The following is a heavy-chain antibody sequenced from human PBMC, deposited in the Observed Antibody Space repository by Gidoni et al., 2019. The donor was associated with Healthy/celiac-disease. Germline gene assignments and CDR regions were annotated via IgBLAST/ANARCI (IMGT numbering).Heavy chain of an antibody. Sequence: EVQLLESGGGLVQPGGSLRLSCAASGFTFSSYAMSWVRQAPGKGLEWVSAISGSGGSTYYADSVKGRFTISRDNSKNTLYLQMNSLRAEDTAVYYCAKDGYYYDSSGYYYVLSYYYYGMDVWGQGTTVTVSS. J-gene: IGHJ6*02. CDR1: GFTFSSYA. V-gene: IGHV3-23*01. CDR3: AKDGYYYDSSGYYYVLSYYYYGMDV. CDR2: ISGSGGST. D-gene: IGHD3-22*01.